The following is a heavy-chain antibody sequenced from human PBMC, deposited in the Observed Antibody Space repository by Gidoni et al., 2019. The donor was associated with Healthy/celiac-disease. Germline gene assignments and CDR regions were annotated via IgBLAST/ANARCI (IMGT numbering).Heavy chain of an antibody. CDR1: GYTFTGYY. CDR3: AREGGQDYYDSSGYPWGY. CDR2: INPNSGGT. D-gene: IGHD3-22*01. J-gene: IGHJ4*02. Sequence: QVQLVQSGAEVKKPGASVKVSCKASGYTFTGYYMHWVRQAPGQGLEWMGWINPNSGGTNYAQKFQCRVTMTRDTSISTAYMELSRLRSDDTAVYYCAREGGQDYYDSSGYPWGYWGQGTLVTVSS. V-gene: IGHV1-2*02.